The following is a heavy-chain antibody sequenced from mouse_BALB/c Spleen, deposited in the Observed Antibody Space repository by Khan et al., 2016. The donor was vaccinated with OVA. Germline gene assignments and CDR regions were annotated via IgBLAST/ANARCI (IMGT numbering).Heavy chain of an antibody. CDR1: GYSITSNYA. Sequence: EVQLQESGPGLVKPSQSLSLTCTVTGYSITSNYAWSWIRQFPGNKREWMGYISYRGYTNYNPSLKSRISVTRDTSENQFFLQLNSVTTGDTATYYCARQNDYGYALDYWRQGTSVTV. J-gene: IGHJ4*01. D-gene: IGHD1-1*01. CDR3: ARQNDYGYALDY. CDR2: ISYRGYT. V-gene: IGHV3-2*02.